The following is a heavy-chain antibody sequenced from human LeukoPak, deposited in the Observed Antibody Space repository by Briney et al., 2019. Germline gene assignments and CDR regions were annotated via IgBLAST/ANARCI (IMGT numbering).Heavy chain of an antibody. CDR2: IIPTFGTA. CDR1: GGTFSSYA. CDR3: ARGGRYAILHYYYYYMDV. J-gene: IGHJ6*03. Sequence: GASVKVSCKASGGTFSSYAISWVRQAPGQGLEWMGGIIPTFGTANYAQKFQGRVTITRNTSISTAYMELSSLRSEDTAVYYCARGGRYAILHYYYYYMDVWGKGTTVTVSS. V-gene: IGHV1-69*05. D-gene: IGHD2-8*01.